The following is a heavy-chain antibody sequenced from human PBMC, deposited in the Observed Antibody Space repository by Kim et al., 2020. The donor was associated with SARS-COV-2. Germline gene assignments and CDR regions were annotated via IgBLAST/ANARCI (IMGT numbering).Heavy chain of an antibody. V-gene: IGHV5-51*01. CDR2: IYPGDSTT. CDR3: TRQGAAAVAEGY. J-gene: IGHJ4*02. D-gene: IGHD6-19*01. CDR1: GYSFSNYW. Sequence: GESLKISCKGSGYSFSNYWIGWVRQMPGKGLEWMAVIYPGDSTTKYSPSFQGQVTISADKSLSTAYLQWSSLKASDSAMYYCTRQGAAAVAEGYWGQGTLVTVSS.